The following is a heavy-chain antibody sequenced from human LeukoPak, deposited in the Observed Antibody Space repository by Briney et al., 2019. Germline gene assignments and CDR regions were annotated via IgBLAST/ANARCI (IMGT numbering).Heavy chain of an antibody. D-gene: IGHD3-22*01. CDR2: AYYTGNT. Sequence: PSETLSLTCTVSGGSLISSDTYYWGWIRQPPEKGLEWIGSAYYTGNTYYNPSLKSRVTISVDTSKRQFSLKLSSVTAADTAVYYCAGTTYYDSSGYYRTNWFDPWGQGTLVTVSS. V-gene: IGHV4-39*07. CDR1: GGSLISSDTYY. CDR3: AGTTYYDSSGYYRTNWFDP. J-gene: IGHJ5*02.